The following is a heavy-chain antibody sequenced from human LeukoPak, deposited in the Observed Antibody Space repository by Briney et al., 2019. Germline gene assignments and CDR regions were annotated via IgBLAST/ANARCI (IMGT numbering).Heavy chain of an antibody. CDR2: ISGSGGST. D-gene: IGHD2-15*01. V-gene: IGHV3-23*01. Sequence: GGSLRLSCAASGFTFSSYGMSWVRQAPGKGLEWVSAISGSGGSTYYADSVKGRFTISRDNSKNTLYLQMNSLRAEDTAAYYCAPRVVGSAPFDYWGQGTLVTVSS. CDR3: APRVVGSAPFDY. J-gene: IGHJ4*02. CDR1: GFTFSSYG.